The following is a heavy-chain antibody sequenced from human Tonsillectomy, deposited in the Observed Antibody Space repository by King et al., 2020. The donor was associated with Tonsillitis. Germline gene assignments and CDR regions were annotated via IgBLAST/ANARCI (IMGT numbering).Heavy chain of an antibody. V-gene: IGHV1-18*01. D-gene: IGHD2-2*01. J-gene: IGHJ4*02. Sequence: QLVQSGAEVKKPGASVKVSCKASGYTFTNYGISWVRQAPGQGLEWMGWISASNGNTNYAQKFKGRVTVTTDTSTSTAYMEVRSLRSDDTAVYYCARDLGVKMAAIPLFDYWGQGTLVTVSS. CDR2: ISASNGNT. CDR1: GYTFTNYG. CDR3: ARDLGVKMAAIPLFDY.